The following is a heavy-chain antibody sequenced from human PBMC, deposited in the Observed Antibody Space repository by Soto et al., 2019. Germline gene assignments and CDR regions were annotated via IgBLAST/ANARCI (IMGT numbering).Heavy chain of an antibody. CDR1: GYTFTSYD. D-gene: IGHD2-15*01. V-gene: IGHV1-8*01. CDR2: MNPNSGNT. Sequence: QVQLVQSGAEVKKPGASVKVSCEASGYTFTSYDINWVRQATGQGLEWMGWMNPNSGNTGYAQKFQGRVTMTRNTSISTAYMELSSLRSEDTAVYYCASEGPSVVAATTPAWGQGTLVTVSS. CDR3: ASEGPSVVAATTPA. J-gene: IGHJ5*02.